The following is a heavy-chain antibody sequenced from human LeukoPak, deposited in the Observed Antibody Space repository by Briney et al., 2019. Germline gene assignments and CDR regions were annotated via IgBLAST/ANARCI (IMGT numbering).Heavy chain of an antibody. CDR2: ISGSGSST. Sequence: GGSLRLSCAASGFTFNNYAMNWVRQAPGKGLEWVSGISGSGSSTYYADSVKGRFTISRDNSKNTLYRQMNRLRAEDTAVYSCAKDPLSYYDSSGYRYFDYWGQGTLVTVSS. V-gene: IGHV3-23*01. CDR3: AKDPLSYYDSSGYRYFDY. D-gene: IGHD3-22*01. CDR1: GFTFNNYA. J-gene: IGHJ4*02.